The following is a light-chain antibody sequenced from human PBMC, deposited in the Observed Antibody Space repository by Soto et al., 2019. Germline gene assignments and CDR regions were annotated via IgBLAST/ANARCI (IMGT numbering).Light chain of an antibody. Sequence: IQMTQSPATLPASVGDSVTITCRASQSVGRWLAWYQQKPGKAPQVLIYKASDLKSGVPSRFSGSGSGTEFTLTISGLQPDDSETYYCQQYDTYATFGQGTKVEIK. V-gene: IGKV1-5*03. CDR1: QSVGRW. CDR3: QQYDTYAT. CDR2: KAS. J-gene: IGKJ1*01.